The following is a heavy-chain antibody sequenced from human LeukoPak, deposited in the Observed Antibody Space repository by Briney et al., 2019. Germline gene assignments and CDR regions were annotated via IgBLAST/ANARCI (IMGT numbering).Heavy chain of an antibody. CDR3: ATPQGGGYSYPPHLWFDY. Sequence: GGSLRLSCAASGFTFSSYGMHWVRQAPGKGLEWVAFIRYDGSNKYYADSVKGRFTISRDNSKNTLYLQMNSLRAEDTAVYYCATPQGGGYSYPPHLWFDYWGQGTLVTVSS. CDR1: GFTFSSYG. D-gene: IGHD5-18*01. V-gene: IGHV3-30*02. CDR2: IRYDGSNK. J-gene: IGHJ4*02.